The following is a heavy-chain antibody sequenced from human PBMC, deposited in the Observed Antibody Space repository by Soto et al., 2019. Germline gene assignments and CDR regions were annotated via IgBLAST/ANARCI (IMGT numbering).Heavy chain of an antibody. J-gene: IGHJ4*02. CDR3: ARDLIVNYYDSSGYPSKH. Sequence: GGSLRLSCAASGFTFSSYSMNWVRQAPGKGLEWVSYISSSSSTIYYADSVKGRFTISRDNAKNSLYLQMNSLRDEDTAVYYCARDLIVNYYDSSGYPSKHWGQGTLVTVSS. CDR2: ISSSSSTI. D-gene: IGHD3-22*01. V-gene: IGHV3-48*02. CDR1: GFTFSSYS.